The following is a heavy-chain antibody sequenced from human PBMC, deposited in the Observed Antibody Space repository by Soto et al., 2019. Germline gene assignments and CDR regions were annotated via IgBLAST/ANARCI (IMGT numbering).Heavy chain of an antibody. CDR2: ISAHNGHT. D-gene: IGHD3-3*01. CDR1: GYKFNTFG. J-gene: IGHJ4*02. V-gene: IGHV1-18*04. Sequence: QVQLVQSGPEVKSPGASVRVSCNASGYKFNTFGISWVRQAPGQGLEWMGWISAHNGHTNYAQKFQARLTMTTDPSTSTAYMELTSLVSDDTAVYYCARDHDFGSGYWPLGYWGQGTLVTVSS. CDR3: ARDHDFGSGYWPLGY.